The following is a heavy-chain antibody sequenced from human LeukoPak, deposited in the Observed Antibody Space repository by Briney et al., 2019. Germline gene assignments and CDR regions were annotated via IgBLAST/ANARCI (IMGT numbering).Heavy chain of an antibody. Sequence: GGSLRLSCAASGFTFSSYAMSWVRQAPGKGLEWVANIKQDGSEKYYVDSVKGRFTISRDNAKNSLYLQMNSLRAEDTAVYYCARGLAVKWGQGTLVTVSS. CDR2: IKQDGSEK. D-gene: IGHD4-23*01. J-gene: IGHJ4*02. CDR1: GFTFSSYA. CDR3: ARGLAVK. V-gene: IGHV3-7*01.